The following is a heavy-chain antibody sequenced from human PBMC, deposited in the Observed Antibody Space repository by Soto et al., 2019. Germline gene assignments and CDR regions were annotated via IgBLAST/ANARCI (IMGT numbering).Heavy chain of an antibody. CDR1: GYTFTSYG. CDR3: VRRHVSATGIDWFVP. J-gene: IGHJ5*02. CDR2: INAANGDT. Sequence: VSVKVSCKASGYTFTSYGIHRVRQAPGQRLEWMGWINAANGDTKYSPKFQGRVTITSDTSASTAYMELSSLRSEDTAVYYCVRRHVSATGIDWFVPWGQGTLVTVSS. V-gene: IGHV1-3*01. D-gene: IGHD6-13*01.